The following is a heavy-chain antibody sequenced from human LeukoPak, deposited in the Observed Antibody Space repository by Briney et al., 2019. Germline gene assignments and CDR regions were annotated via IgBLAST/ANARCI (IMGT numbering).Heavy chain of an antibody. V-gene: IGHV1-18*01. CDR3: ARDELWPYYYGMDV. CDR2: ISAYNGNT. CDR1: GYTFTSYG. Sequence: RRASVKVSCKASGYTFTSYGISWVRQAPGQGLEWMGWISAYNGNTNYAQKLQGRVTMTTDTSTSTAYMELRSLRSDDTAVYYCARDELWPYYYGMDVWGQGTTVTVSS. D-gene: IGHD3-10*01. J-gene: IGHJ6*02.